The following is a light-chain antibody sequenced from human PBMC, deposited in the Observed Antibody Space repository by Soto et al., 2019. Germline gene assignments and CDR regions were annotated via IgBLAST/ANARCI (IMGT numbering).Light chain of an antibody. CDR1: QTIKNNY. CDR2: GAS. CDR3: QQHGTSIT. J-gene: IGKJ4*01. Sequence: VVMTQSPRTLSLSPGERATLSCRASQTIKNNYVGWYQQKPGQAPTLLIYGASARATGVPDRFSGSGSGTDFTFIINRLEPEDFAVYYCQQHGTSITFGGGTKLESK. V-gene: IGKV3-20*01.